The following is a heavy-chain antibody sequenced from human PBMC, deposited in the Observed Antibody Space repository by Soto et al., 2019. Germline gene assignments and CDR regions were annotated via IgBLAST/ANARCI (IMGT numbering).Heavy chain of an antibody. CDR1: GFSLSTSGVG. CDR2: IYWDDDK. Sequence: GPTLVNPTQTLTLTCTFSGFSLSTSGVGVGWIRQPLGKALEWLALIYWDDDKRYSPSLKSRLTITKDTSKNQVVLTMTNMDPVDTATYYCARLVAAGITYYFDSWGQGTLVTVSS. J-gene: IGHJ4*02. D-gene: IGHD2-21*01. CDR3: ARLVAAGITYYFDS. V-gene: IGHV2-5*02.